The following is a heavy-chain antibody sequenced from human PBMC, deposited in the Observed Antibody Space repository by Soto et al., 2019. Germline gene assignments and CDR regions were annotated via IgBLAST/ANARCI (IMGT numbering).Heavy chain of an antibody. J-gene: IGHJ6*02. CDR2: IYPGDSDT. CDR3: ARHHGSPGSYFGMDV. Sequence: GESLKISCKGSGYSFTTYWINWVRQMPGKGLEWMGIIYPGDSDTRYSPSFQGQVTISADKSINTAYLLWRSLKASDTAVYYCARHHGSPGSYFGMDVWGQGTTVTVSS. V-gene: IGHV5-51*01. D-gene: IGHD6-13*01. CDR1: GYSFTTYW.